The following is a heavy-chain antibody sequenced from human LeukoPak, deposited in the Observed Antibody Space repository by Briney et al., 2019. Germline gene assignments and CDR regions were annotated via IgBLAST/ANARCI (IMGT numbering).Heavy chain of an antibody. CDR1: GFTFSSYA. CDR2: ISGSGGST. CDR3: AKDQSHDMSYFDY. Sequence: GGSLRLSCAASGFTFSSYALSWVRQAPGKGLEWVSAISGSGGSTYYADSVKGRFTISRDNSKNTLYLQMNSLRAEDTAVYYCAKDQSHDMSYFDYWGQGTLVTVSS. V-gene: IGHV3-23*01. D-gene: IGHD3-22*01. J-gene: IGHJ4*02.